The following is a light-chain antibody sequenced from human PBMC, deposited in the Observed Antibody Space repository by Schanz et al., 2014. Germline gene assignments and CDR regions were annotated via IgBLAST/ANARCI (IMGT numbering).Light chain of an antibody. CDR1: SSDVGKYNL. CDR2: EGS. J-gene: IGLJ2*01. V-gene: IGLV2-23*03. Sequence: QSALTQPASVSGSPGQSITISCTGTSSDVGKYNLVSWYQQHPGKVPKLLIFEGSQRPSGVSNRFSGSKSGNTASLTISGLQAEDEADYYCCSVGGYTNLMIFGGGTKLTVL. CDR3: CSVGGYTNLMI.